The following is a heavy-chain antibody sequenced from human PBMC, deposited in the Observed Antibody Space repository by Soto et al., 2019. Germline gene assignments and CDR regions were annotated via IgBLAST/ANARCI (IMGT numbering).Heavy chain of an antibody. CDR3: AKRGGGRNSGEVIVGAFDV. CDR2: ISGTGTVT. J-gene: IGHJ3*01. CDR1: GFTFNNYA. Sequence: EVQLLESGGGLVQSGGSLRLSCAASGFTFNNYALSWVRQAPGKGLEWVSAISGTGTVTYYADSVQGRFTISRDNSKNTLYLQMSSLSAEDTAIYYCAKRGGGRNSGEVIVGAFDVWGQWTLVTVSS. V-gene: IGHV3-23*01. D-gene: IGHD3-16*02.